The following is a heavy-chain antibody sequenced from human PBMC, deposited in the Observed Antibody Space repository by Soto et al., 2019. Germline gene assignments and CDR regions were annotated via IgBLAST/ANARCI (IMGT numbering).Heavy chain of an antibody. V-gene: IGHV1-18*01. CDR1: GDTFTNFG. Sequence: GPGVKKPGASITVSCKTSGDTFTNFGLSWVRQAPGQGLEWMGWIATYNSNRNYAQKFQGRLNLTTDTSTSTAYMELKSLRYDDTAVYYCATVLRGVVNWFDPWGQGTLVTVSS. CDR2: IATYNSNR. J-gene: IGHJ5*02. CDR3: ATVLRGVVNWFDP. D-gene: IGHD3-10*01.